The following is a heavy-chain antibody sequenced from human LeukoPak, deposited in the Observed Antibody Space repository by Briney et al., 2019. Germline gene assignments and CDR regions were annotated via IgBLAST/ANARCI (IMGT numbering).Heavy chain of an antibody. Sequence: GGSLRLSCAASGFTFDDYAMHWVRQAPGKGLEWVSGISWDSGSIGYADSVKGRFTISRDNAKNSLYLQMNSLRAEDMALYYCAKDIHRGSSSFLDYWGQGTLVTVSS. CDR2: ISWDSGSI. J-gene: IGHJ4*02. CDR1: GFTFDDYA. D-gene: IGHD6-6*01. CDR3: AKDIHRGSSSFLDY. V-gene: IGHV3-9*03.